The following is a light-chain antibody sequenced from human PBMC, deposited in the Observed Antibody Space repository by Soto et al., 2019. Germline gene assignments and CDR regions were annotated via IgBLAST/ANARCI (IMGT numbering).Light chain of an antibody. CDR3: QQRSHWPPS. CDR2: DAS. J-gene: IGKJ4*01. Sequence: EIVLTQSPATLSLSPGERATLSCRASQSVSSYLAWYQQKPGQSPRLLIYDASNRATGIPARFSGSGSGTDFTLSISSLEPEDCAVYYCQQRSHWPPSFGGGTKVEIK. CDR1: QSVSSY. V-gene: IGKV3-11*01.